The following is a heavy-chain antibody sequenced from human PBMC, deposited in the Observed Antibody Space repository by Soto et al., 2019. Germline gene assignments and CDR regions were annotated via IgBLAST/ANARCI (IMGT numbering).Heavy chain of an antibody. CDR3: ARDFGIVVVPAAIPVYYYYGMDV. J-gene: IGHJ6*02. V-gene: IGHV3-30-3*01. D-gene: IGHD2-2*01. Sequence: PGGSLRLSCAASGFTFSSYAMHWVRQAPGKGLEWVAVVSYDGSNKYYADSVKGRFTISRDNSKNTLYLQMNSLRAEDTAVYYCARDFGIVVVPAAIPVYYYYGMDVWGQGTTVTVSS. CDR2: VSYDGSNK. CDR1: GFTFSSYA.